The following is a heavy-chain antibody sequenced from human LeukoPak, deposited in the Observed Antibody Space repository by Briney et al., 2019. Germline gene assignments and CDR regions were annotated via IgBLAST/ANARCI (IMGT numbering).Heavy chain of an antibody. Sequence: TGGSLRLSCAASGFTFNIYSMNWVRQAPGKGLEWVSRITSSSHYIYYADSVKGRFTISRDNAKNSLYLDMSSLRADDTAVYYCARAENSGSGGLDPWGQGTLVTVSS. CDR1: GFTFNIYS. CDR3: ARAENSGSGGLDP. J-gene: IGHJ5*02. V-gene: IGHV3-21*01. D-gene: IGHD2-15*01. CDR2: ITSSSHYI.